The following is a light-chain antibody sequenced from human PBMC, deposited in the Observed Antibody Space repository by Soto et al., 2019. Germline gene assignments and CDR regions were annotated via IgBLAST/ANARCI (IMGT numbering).Light chain of an antibody. J-gene: IGKJ1*01. V-gene: IGKV3-20*01. CDR2: GAS. CDR1: QSVSSSY. CDR3: QQYGSSPPWT. Sequence: IVLTQSPGTLSLSPWERATLSCRASQSVSSSYLAWYQQKPGQAPRLLIYGASNRATGIPDRFSGSGSGTDFTLTISRLEPEDFAVYYCQQYGSSPPWTFGQGTKVDIK.